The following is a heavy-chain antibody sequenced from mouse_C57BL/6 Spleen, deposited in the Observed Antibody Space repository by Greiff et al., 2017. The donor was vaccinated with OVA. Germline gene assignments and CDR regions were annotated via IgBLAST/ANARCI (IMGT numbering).Heavy chain of an antibody. CDR2: IDPSDSYT. J-gene: IGHJ3*01. V-gene: IGHV1-50*01. CDR1: GYTFTSYW. D-gene: IGHD1-1*01. Sequence: QVQLQQSGAELVKPGASVKLSCKASGYTFTSYWMQWVKQRPGQGLEWIGEIDPSDSYTNYNQKFKGKATLTVDTSSSTAYMQLSSLPSEDSAVYDWARSGSGDSCDYWGQGTLVTVSA. CDR3: ARSGSGDSCDY.